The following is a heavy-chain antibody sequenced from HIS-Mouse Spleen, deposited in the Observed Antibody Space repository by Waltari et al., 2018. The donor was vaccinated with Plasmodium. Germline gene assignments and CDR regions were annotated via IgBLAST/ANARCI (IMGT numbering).Heavy chain of an antibody. CDR2: IKQDGSEK. V-gene: IGHV3-7*01. CDR3: ARAIVFDY. D-gene: IGHD3-16*02. CDR1: GFTFSGYW. J-gene: IGHJ4*02. Sequence: EVQLVESGGGLVQPGGSLRLSCAASGFTFSGYWMSWVRQAPGKGLEWVANIKQDGSEKYYVDSVKGRFTISRDNAKNSLYLQMNSLRAEDTAVYYCARAIVFDYWGQGTLVTVSS.